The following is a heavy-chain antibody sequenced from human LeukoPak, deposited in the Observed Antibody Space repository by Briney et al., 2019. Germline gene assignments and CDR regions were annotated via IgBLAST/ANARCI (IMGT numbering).Heavy chain of an antibody. J-gene: IGHJ6*02. CDR2: IYYGGHT. CDR3: ARGTYDSYGMDV. D-gene: IGHD3-16*01. V-gene: IGHV4-31*03. Sequence: SETLSLTCTVSGGSITSGPYYWTWIRQHPGTGLEWIGYIYYGGHTYYNPSLKSRVTTSVDTSKNQFSLKLSSVTAADTAVYFCARGTYDSYGMDVWGQGTTVTVSS. CDR1: GGSITSGPYY.